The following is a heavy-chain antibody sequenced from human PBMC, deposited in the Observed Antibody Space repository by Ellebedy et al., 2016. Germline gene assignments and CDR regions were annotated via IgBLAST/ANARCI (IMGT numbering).Heavy chain of an antibody. J-gene: IGHJ4*02. D-gene: IGHD2-15*01. CDR2: ISGSGSST. CDR3: AKRLVVGASPFGY. V-gene: IGHV3-23*01. CDR1: GFTFSSYA. Sequence: GGSLRLSXPASGFTFSSYAMAWVRQPPGKGLEWVSAISGSGSSTFYTDSVKGRFTISSDNSKNTVYLQMNSLRAEDTALYYCAKRLVVGASPFGYWGQGTLVTVSS.